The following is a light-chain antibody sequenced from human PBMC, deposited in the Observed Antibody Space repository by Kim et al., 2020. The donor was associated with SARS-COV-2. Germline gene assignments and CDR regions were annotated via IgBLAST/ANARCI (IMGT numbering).Light chain of an antibody. J-gene: IGKJ1*01. V-gene: IGKV3-15*01. CDR1: GSVTTG. CDR2: AAS. CDR3: HQYNDWLWT. Sequence: ASPGERAPVSWRAGGSVTTGMAWYQQKPGPAPRLLIYAASTRTTGIPARFSGSGSGTHFTLTISNLQSEDFATYYCHQYNDWLWTFGRGTKVDIK.